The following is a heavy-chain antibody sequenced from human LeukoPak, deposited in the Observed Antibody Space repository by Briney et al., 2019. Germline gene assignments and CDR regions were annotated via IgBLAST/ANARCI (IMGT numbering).Heavy chain of an antibody. CDR2: ISPYNGNT. D-gene: IGHD3-10*01. V-gene: IGHV1-18*01. J-gene: IGHJ4*02. CDR3: AREINGAFDY. Sequence: GASVKVSCKTFGDTFTRKYMHWVRQAPGHGLEWVGWISPYNGNTKYKQSLQGRFTMSTDASTTTAYLEMTGLTSDDTAVYYCAREINGAFDYWGQGTVVTVSS. CDR1: GDTFTRKY.